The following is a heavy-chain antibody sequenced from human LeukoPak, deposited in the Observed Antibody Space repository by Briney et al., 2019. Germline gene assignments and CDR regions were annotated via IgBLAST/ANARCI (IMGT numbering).Heavy chain of an antibody. CDR3: AREDCSGTSCSEYV. CDR2: IKQDGSEK. CDR1: GFTFSSYW. Sequence: PGGSLRLSCAASGFTFSSYWMSWVRQAPGKGLEWVANIKQDGSEKYYVDSVKGRFTISRDNAKNSLYLQMNSLRAEDTAVYYCAREDCSGTSCSEYVWGQGTTVTVSS. V-gene: IGHV3-7*03. D-gene: IGHD2-2*01. J-gene: IGHJ6*02.